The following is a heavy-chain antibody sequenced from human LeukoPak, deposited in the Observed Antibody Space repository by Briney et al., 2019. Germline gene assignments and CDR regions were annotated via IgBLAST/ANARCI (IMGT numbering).Heavy chain of an antibody. CDR3: ASLRITMVRGALNGFDY. CDR1: GYTFTSYD. Sequence: ASVKVSCKASGYTFTSYDINWVRQAPGKGLEWVGWTNPNSGGTNYAQKFQGRVTMTRDTSISTAYMELSRLRSDDTAVYYCASLRITMVRGALNGFDYWGQGTLVTVSS. J-gene: IGHJ4*02. D-gene: IGHD3-10*01. V-gene: IGHV1-2*02. CDR2: TNPNSGGT.